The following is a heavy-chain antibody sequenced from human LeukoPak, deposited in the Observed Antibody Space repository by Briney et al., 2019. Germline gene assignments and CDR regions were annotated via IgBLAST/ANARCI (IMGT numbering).Heavy chain of an antibody. D-gene: IGHD3-10*01. CDR3: AKFPPGTMVRGVIITSQYYFDY. CDR2: ISGSGGST. V-gene: IGHV3-23*01. Sequence: GGSLRLSCAASGFTFSSYGMSWVRQAPGEGLEWVSAISGSGGSTYYADSVKGRFTISRDNSKNTLYLQMNSLRAEDTAVYYCAKFPPGTMVRGVIITSQYYFDYWGQGTLVTVSS. CDR1: GFTFSSYG. J-gene: IGHJ4*02.